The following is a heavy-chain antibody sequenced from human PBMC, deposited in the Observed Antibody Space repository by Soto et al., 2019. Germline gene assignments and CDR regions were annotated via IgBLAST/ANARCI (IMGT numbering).Heavy chain of an antibody. CDR2: IIPMFRSS. CDR3: AKDVGFQQHLFVFDL. D-gene: IGHD3-10*02. CDR1: GGTFTDYA. J-gene: IGHJ4*02. Sequence: QVQLVQSGAEAKKPGSSVKVSCKASGGTFTDYAFSWVRQAPGQGLEWMGGIIPMFRSSNFAQKFQDRLTIFADASAGTAYMELSSLRSADTATYYCAKDVGFQQHLFVFDLWGQGTLVTVSS. V-gene: IGHV1-69*01.